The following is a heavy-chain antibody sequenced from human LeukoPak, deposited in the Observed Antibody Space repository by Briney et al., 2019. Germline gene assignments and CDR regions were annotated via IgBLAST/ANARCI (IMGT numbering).Heavy chain of an antibody. CDR3: ARENVAVAGTFFYYYYMDV. J-gene: IGHJ6*03. CDR1: GGSISSYY. V-gene: IGHV4-4*07. Sequence: SETLSLTCTVSGGSISSYYWNWIRQPAGKGLDWIGRIYTSGSTNYNPSLKSRVTMSVDTSKNQFSLKLTSVTAADTAVYYCARENVAVAGTFFYYYYMDVWGKGTTVTVSS. CDR2: IYTSGST. D-gene: IGHD6-19*01.